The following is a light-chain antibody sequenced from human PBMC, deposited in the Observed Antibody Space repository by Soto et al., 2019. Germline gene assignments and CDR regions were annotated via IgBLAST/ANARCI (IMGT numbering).Light chain of an antibody. Sequence: TKSPVTVTLSPFKRSTLSCRACQSVSSSYLAWHQQKPAHAPRLLIYGASSTATGIPDRFSGSGSETDFSLTIIRLAAEDFAVYYWQQYGGSPTFGQGTKVDIK. CDR2: GAS. CDR3: QQYGGSPT. V-gene: IGKV3-20*01. CDR1: QSVSSSY. J-gene: IGKJ1*01.